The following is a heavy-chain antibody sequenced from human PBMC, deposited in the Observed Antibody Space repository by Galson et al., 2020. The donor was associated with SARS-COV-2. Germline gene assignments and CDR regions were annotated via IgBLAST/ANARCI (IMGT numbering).Heavy chain of an antibody. J-gene: IGHJ4*02. V-gene: IGHV1-69*06. CDR1: GGTFSSYA. Sequence: SVKVSCKASGGTFSSYAISWVRQVPGQGLEWMGGIIPIFGTANYAQKFQGRVTITADKSTSTAYMELSSLRSEDTAVYYCASAEKGHDFWSGYYVYFDYWGQGTLVTVSS. D-gene: IGHD3-3*01. CDR2: IIPIFGTA. CDR3: ASAEKGHDFWSGYYVYFDY.